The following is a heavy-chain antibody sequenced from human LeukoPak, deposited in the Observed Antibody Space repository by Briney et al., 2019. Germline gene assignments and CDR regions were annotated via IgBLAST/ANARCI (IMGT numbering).Heavy chain of an antibody. V-gene: IGHV3-30-3*01. CDR2: ISYDGSNK. CDR3: ARDRSSGTSLPSAPFDP. CDR1: GFTFSIHA. Sequence: PGGSLRLSCAASGFTFSIHAIHWVRQAPGKGLEWVAVISYDGSNKYYADSVKGRSTISRDNSNNTLYLQMNSLRAEDTAVYYCARDRSSGTSLPSAPFDPWGQGTLVTVSS. D-gene: IGHD3-10*01. J-gene: IGHJ5*02.